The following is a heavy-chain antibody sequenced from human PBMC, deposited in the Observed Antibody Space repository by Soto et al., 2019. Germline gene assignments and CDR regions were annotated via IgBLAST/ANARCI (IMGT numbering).Heavy chain of an antibody. CDR3: ARALRPLEYGMDV. CDR1: GFTFSSYG. CDR2: IWYDGSNK. V-gene: IGHV3-33*01. J-gene: IGHJ6*02. Sequence: PGGSLRLSCAASGFTFSSYGMRWVRQAPGKGLEWVAVIWYDGSNKYYADSVKGRFTISRDNSKNTLYLQMNSLRAEDTAVYYCARALRPLEYGMDVWGQGTTVTVSS.